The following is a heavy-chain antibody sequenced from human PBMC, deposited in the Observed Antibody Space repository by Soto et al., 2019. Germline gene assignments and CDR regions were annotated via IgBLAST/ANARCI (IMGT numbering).Heavy chain of an antibody. CDR1: GFTFSSYS. V-gene: IGHV3-48*02. CDR3: ARVSPPPRVVVVAAISTVTTSPFDY. D-gene: IGHD2-15*01. Sequence: GSLRLSCAASGFTFSSYSMNWVRQAPGKGLEWVSYISSSSSTIYYADSVKGRFTISRDNAKNSLYLQMNSLRDEDTAVYYCARVSPPPRVVVVAAISTVTTSPFDYWGQGTLVTVSS. CDR2: ISSSSSTI. J-gene: IGHJ4*02.